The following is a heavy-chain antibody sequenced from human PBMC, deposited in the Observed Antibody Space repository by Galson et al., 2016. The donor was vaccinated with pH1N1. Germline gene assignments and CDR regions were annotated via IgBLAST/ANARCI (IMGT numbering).Heavy chain of an antibody. CDR1: GGSISRSH. D-gene: IGHD5-24*01. V-gene: IGHV4-59*08. CDR2: LYSSGTT. Sequence: EPLSLTCAVSGGSISRSHWCWIRQSPVKGLEWRGYLYSSGTTTYNPSVASRVSISVDTPKNQFSLNLDFVTAADTAIYYCARHLHVSGFKAIDSWGQGILVTVSS. CDR3: ARHLHVSGFKAIDS. J-gene: IGHJ4*02.